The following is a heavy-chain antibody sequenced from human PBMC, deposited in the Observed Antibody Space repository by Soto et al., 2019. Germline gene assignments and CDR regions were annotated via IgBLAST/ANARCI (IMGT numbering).Heavy chain of an antibody. D-gene: IGHD3-9*01. J-gene: IGHJ3*02. CDR1: GYSFTSYW. CDR2: IYPGDSDT. V-gene: IGHV5-51*01. Sequence: GESLKISCKGSGYSFTSYWIGWVRQMPGKGLEWMGIIYPGDSDTRYSPSFQGQVTISADKSISTAYLQWSSLKALDTAMYYCAILSSYIHFDGYYNRHDAFDIRGRRATVTGS. CDR3: AILSSYIHFDGYYNRHDAFDI.